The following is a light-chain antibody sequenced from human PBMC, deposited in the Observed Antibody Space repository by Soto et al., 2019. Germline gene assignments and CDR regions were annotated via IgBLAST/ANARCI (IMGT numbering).Light chain of an antibody. CDR3: QQRSNWPPRFT. Sequence: EIVLTQSPATLSLSPGERANLSCRASQSVSSYLAWYQQKPGQAPRLLIYDASNRATGIPARFSGSGSGTDFPLTTSSLEPEDFAVYYCQQRSNWPPRFTFGPGTKVDIK. CDR1: QSVSSY. V-gene: IGKV3-11*01. J-gene: IGKJ3*01. CDR2: DAS.